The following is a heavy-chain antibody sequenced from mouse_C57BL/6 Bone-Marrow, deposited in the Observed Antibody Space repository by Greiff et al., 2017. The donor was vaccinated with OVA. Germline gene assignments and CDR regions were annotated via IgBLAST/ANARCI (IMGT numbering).Heavy chain of an antibody. Sequence: QVQLQQPGAELVMPGASVKLSCKASGYTFTSYWMHWVKQRPGQGLEWIGEIDPSASYTNYNQKFKGKSTLTVDKSSSTAYMQLSSLTSEDSAVYDCERRGDYDLDWYFDVWGTGTTVTVSS. J-gene: IGHJ1*03. V-gene: IGHV1-69*01. CDR1: GYTFTSYW. CDR3: ERRGDYDLDWYFDV. D-gene: IGHD2-4*01. CDR2: IDPSASYT.